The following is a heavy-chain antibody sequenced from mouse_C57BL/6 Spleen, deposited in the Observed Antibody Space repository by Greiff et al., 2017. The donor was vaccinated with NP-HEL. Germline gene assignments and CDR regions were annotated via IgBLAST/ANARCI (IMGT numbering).Heavy chain of an antibody. CDR1: GFTFSDYG. Sequence: EVMLVESGGGLVKPGGSLKLSCAASGFTFSDYGMHWVRQAPEKGLEWVAYISSGSSTIYYADTVKGRFTISRDNAKNTLFLQMTSLRSEDTAMYYCARVYYGPYYYAMDYWGQGTSVTVSS. CDR3: ARVYYGPYYYAMDY. J-gene: IGHJ4*01. CDR2: ISSGSSTI. V-gene: IGHV5-17*01. D-gene: IGHD2-1*01.